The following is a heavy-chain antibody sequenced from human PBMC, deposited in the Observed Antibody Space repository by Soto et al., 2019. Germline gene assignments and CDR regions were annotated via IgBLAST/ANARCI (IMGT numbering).Heavy chain of an antibody. J-gene: IGHJ6*02. Sequence: SVKVSCKASGGTFSSYAISWVRQAPGQGLEWMGGIIPIFGTANYAQKFQGRVTITADESTSTAYMELSSLRSEDTAVYYCARYCTNGVCSEYYYYYYGMDVWGQGTTVTVSS. CDR2: IIPIFGTA. V-gene: IGHV1-69*13. CDR3: ARYCTNGVCSEYYYYYYGMDV. CDR1: GGTFSSYA. D-gene: IGHD2-8*01.